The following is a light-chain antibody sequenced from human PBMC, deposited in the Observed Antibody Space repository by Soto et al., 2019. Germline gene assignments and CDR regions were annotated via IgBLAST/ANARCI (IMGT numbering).Light chain of an antibody. CDR1: QPINTY. V-gene: IGKV1-39*01. J-gene: IGKJ1*01. Sequence: IQITQAPSSPASIGRGQSPITFPANQPINTYLNWYQQEPGKAPKVLIYAAASLQSGVPSRFSGSGSGTDFTLTISSLQPEDFATYYCQQSYSTVTFGQGTKVEIK. CDR2: AAA. CDR3: QQSYSTVT.